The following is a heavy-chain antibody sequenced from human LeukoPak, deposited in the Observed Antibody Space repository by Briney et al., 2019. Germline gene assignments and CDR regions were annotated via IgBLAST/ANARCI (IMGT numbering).Heavy chain of an antibody. J-gene: IGHJ6*03. D-gene: IGHD4-17*01. CDR1: GGSISSYY. CDR2: INHSGST. CDR3: ASLTTVTAAYYYNYPTDV. Sequence: PAETLSLTCTVSGGSISSYYGSWTRQPPGKVLEWIGEINHSGSTNYNPSLKSRVTMSVHTSKNQFSLNMSSVTAPDTAVSYCASLTTVTAAYYYNYPTDVWGNGTTVTVSS. V-gene: IGHV4-34*01.